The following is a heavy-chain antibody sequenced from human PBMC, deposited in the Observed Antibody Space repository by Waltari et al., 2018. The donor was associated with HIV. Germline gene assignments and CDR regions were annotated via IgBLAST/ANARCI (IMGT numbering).Heavy chain of an antibody. V-gene: IGHV4-61*02. Sequence: QVQLQESGPGLVKPSQNLSLTCTVPGGSITSGDYKWNWIRQPAGKGLEWIGRVYTSGSANYNPSLRSRVTMSLDTSKNQFSLKLTSVTAADTAVYYCARGLDILTGHYHWFLDVWGRGTLVTVSS. D-gene: IGHD3-9*01. J-gene: IGHJ2*01. CDR1: GGSITSGDYK. CDR2: VYTSGSA. CDR3: ARGLDILTGHYHWFLDV.